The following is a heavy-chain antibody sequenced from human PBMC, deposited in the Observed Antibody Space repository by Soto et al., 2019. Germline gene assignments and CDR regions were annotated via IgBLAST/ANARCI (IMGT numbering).Heavy chain of an antibody. D-gene: IGHD6-6*01. Sequence: SVKVSCKASGGTFSSYAISWVRQAPGQGLEWMGGIIPIFGTANYAQKFQGRVTITADESTSTAYMELSSLRSEDTAVYYCARDWVPYSSSSMDVWGQGTTVTVSS. CDR3: ARDWVPYSSSSMDV. V-gene: IGHV1-69*13. CDR1: GGTFSSYA. J-gene: IGHJ6*02. CDR2: IIPIFGTA.